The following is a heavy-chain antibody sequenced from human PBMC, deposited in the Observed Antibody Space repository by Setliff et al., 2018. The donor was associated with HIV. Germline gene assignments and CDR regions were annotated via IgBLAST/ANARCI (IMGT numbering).Heavy chain of an antibody. V-gene: IGHV3-7*01. J-gene: IGHJ4*02. Sequence: ETLSLTCAVFGGSFSDFYWSWIRQPPGKGLEWVGNIKSDGTEKNYADSVRGRFTISRDNTKNSLYLQMDGLRVEDTAVYYCARLRINDFWGQGTPVTVSS. CDR3: ARLRINDF. CDR2: IKSDGTEK. CDR1: GGSFSDFY.